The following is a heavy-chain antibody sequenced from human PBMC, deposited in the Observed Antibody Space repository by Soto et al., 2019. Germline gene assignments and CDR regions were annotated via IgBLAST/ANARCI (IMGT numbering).Heavy chain of an antibody. V-gene: IGHV4-59*01. Sequence: QVQLQESGPGLVKPSETLSLTCTVSGASISSYYWNWIRQPPGKGLEWIGYIQDSGSTSYNPSLKSRVTISVDTSRNQLSLKLTSVTAADTAVYYCAAPPRYWGQGILVTVSS. CDR1: GASISSYY. J-gene: IGHJ4*02. D-gene: IGHD6-6*01. CDR2: IQDSGST. CDR3: AAPPRY.